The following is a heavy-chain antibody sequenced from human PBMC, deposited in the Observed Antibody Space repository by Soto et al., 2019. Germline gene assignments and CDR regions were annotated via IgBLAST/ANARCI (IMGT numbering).Heavy chain of an antibody. CDR1: GGSISSGGSY. Sequence: PSETLSLTCTVSGGSISSGGSYWSWIRQHPGKGLEWIGYIYYSGSTYYNPSLKSRVTISLDTSKNQFSLRLSSVTAADTAVYYCATSVAAGKSFLDYWGQGTLVTV. V-gene: IGHV4-31*03. D-gene: IGHD6-13*01. J-gene: IGHJ4*02. CDR2: IYYSGST. CDR3: ATSVAAGKSFLDY.